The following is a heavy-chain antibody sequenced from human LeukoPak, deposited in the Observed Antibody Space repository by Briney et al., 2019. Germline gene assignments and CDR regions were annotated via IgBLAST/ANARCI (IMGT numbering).Heavy chain of an antibody. CDR2: ISGSGGST. CDR3: AKSGSGIAVAGTSFYYGMDV. V-gene: IGHV3-23*01. J-gene: IGHJ6*02. Sequence: PGGSLRLSCAASGFTFSSYAMSWVRQAPGKGLEWVSAISGSGGSTYYADSVKGRFTISRDNSKNTLYLQMNSLRAEDTAVYYCAKSGSGIAVAGTSFYYGMDVWGQGTTVTVSS. CDR1: GFTFSSYA. D-gene: IGHD6-19*01.